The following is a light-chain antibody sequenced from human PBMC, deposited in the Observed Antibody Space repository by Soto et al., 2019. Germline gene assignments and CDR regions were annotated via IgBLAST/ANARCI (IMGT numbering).Light chain of an antibody. V-gene: IGKV1-5*01. J-gene: IGKJ1*01. Sequence: DIQMTQSTSTLSASVGDRVTVTCRASQDIGSWLAWYQQKPGQAPTLLIFDDSNLEDGVPSRFSAGGSGTELTLTITSLQPDDFATYCCQQYDTYLWTFGQGTKVEVK. CDR2: DDS. CDR3: QQYDTYLWT. CDR1: QDIGSW.